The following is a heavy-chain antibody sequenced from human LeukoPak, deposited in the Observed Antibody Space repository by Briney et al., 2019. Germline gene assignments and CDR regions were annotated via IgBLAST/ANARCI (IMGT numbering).Heavy chain of an antibody. CDR3: ARGGPRYCSGGSCYFGY. Sequence: SETLSLTCAVYGGSFSGYYWSWIRQPPGKGLEWIGEINHSGSTNYNPSLKSRVTISVDTSKNQFSLKLSFVTAAGTAVYYCARGGPRYCSGGSCYFGYWGQGTLVTVSS. J-gene: IGHJ4*02. V-gene: IGHV4-34*01. CDR2: INHSGST. D-gene: IGHD2-15*01. CDR1: GGSFSGYY.